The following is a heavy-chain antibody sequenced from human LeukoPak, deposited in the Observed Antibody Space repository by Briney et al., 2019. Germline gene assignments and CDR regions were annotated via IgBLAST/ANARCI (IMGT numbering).Heavy chain of an antibody. V-gene: IGHV4-61*01. CDR2: IYYTGST. Sequence: SETLSLTCTVSGGSVSSATYYWTWIRQPPGKGLEWIGYIYYTGSTTYNPSLKSRVTISMDTSKNQFSLKLSSVTAADTAMYYCARAPVRVAAVGKYFDYWGQGTLVTVSS. D-gene: IGHD6-13*01. CDR3: ARAPVRVAAVGKYFDY. J-gene: IGHJ4*02. CDR1: GGSVSSATYY.